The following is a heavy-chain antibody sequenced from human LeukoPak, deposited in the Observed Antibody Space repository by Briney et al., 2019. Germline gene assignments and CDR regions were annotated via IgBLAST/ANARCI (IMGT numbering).Heavy chain of an antibody. Sequence: PGGSLRLSCAASGFTFTNYGMNWVRQAPGKGLEWVSSISSTSKYIDYADSVKGRLTISRDNVDNVVYLQMNSLGAEDTAVYYCARVAVSGPTGWFDSWGQGTLVIVSS. CDR3: ARVAVSGPTGWFDS. V-gene: IGHV3-21*01. CDR2: ISSTSKYI. J-gene: IGHJ5*01. CDR1: GFTFTNYG. D-gene: IGHD2-8*02.